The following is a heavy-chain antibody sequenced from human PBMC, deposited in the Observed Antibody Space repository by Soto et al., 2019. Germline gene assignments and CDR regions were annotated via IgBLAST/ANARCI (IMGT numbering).Heavy chain of an antibody. D-gene: IGHD2-15*01. CDR1: GGSFSGYY. CDR3: ARTPCRGGSCYVFRTNWFDP. V-gene: IGHV4-34*01. J-gene: IGHJ5*02. Sequence: SETLSLTCAVYGGSFSGYYWSWIRQPPGKGLEWIGEINHSGSTNYNPSLKSRVTISVDTSKNQFSLKLSSVTAADTAVYYCARTPCRGGSCYVFRTNWFDPWGQGTLVTVSS. CDR2: INHSGST.